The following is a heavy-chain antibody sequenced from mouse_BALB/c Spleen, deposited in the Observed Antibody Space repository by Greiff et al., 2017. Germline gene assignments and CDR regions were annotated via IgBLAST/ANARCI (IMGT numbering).Heavy chain of an antibody. J-gene: IGHJ3*01. Sequence: EVQLQESGPGLVKPSQSLSLTCSVTGYSITSGYYWNWIRQFPGNKLEWMGYISYDGSNNYNPSLKNRISITRDTSKNQFFLKLNSVTTEDTATYYCARGGRYDEAWFAYWGQGTLVTVSA. CDR2: ISYDGSN. CDR3: ARGGRYDEAWFAY. D-gene: IGHD2-14*01. CDR1: GYSITSGYY. V-gene: IGHV3-6*02.